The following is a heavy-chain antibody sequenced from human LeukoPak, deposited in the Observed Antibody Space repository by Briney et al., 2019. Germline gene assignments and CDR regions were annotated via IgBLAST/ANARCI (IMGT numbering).Heavy chain of an antibody. CDR2: IIPIFGTA. V-gene: IGHV1-69*05. D-gene: IGHD2-21*02. CDR3: ARSPIGGGDFNPPDY. CDR1: GGTFSSYA. J-gene: IGHJ4*02. Sequence: SVKVSCKASGGTFSSYAISWVRQAPGQGLEWMGGIIPIFGTANYAQKSQGRVTITTDESTSTAYMELSSLRSEDTAVYYCARSPIGGGDFNPPDYWGQGTLVTVSS.